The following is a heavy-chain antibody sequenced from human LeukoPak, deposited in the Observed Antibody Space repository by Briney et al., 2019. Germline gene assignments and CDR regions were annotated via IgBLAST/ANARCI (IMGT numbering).Heavy chain of an antibody. CDR1: GFTFSSYA. D-gene: IGHD3-22*01. CDR2: IKSKTDGGTT. V-gene: IGHV3-15*01. CDR3: TTVDDSSGYPFDY. Sequence: GRSLRLSCAASGFTFSSYAMHWVRQAPGKGLEWVGRIKSKTDGGTTDYAAPVKGRFTISRDDSKNTLYLQMNSLKTEDTAVYYCTTVDDSSGYPFDYWGQGTLVTVSS. J-gene: IGHJ4*02.